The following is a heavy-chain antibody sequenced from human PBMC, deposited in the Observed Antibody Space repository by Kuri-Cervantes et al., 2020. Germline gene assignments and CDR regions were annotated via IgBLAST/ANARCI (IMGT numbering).Heavy chain of an antibody. CDR2: IYYSGST. CDR1: GGSISSSSYY. J-gene: IGHJ6*03. D-gene: IGHD1-1*01. V-gene: IGHV4-39*01. CDR3: ARVTRYLYYYYYMDV. Sequence: GSLRLSCTVSGGSISSSSYYWGWIRQPPGKGLEWIGSIYYSGSTYYNPSLKSRVTISVDTSKNQFSLKLSSVTAADTAVYYCARVTRYLYYYYYMDVWGKGTSVTVSS.